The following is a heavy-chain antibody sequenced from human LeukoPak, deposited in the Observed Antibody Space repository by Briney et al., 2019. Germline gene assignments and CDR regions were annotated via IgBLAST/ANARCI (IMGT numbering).Heavy chain of an antibody. CDR3: ARGHYGGNRYFDI. D-gene: IGHD4-23*01. CDR2: IHPNSGKT. CDR1: GYTFRSYE. Sequence: GASVKVSCKASGYTFRSYEINWVRQAPGQGLVWVGWIHPNSGKTGYAQKFQGRVTMTRDTSTETAFMELSSLKFDDTAIFYCARGHYGGNRYFDIWGQGTLVTVSP. J-gene: IGHJ4*02. V-gene: IGHV1-8*01.